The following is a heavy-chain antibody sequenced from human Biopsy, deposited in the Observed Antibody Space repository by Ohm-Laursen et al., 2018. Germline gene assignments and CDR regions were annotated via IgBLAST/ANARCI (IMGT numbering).Heavy chain of an antibody. J-gene: IGHJ5*01. CDR1: GESMGTYY. Sequence: GPLSLTCPVSGESMGTYYWSWIRQPPGKVMEGIASIYYSGTTHKNPSLKSRVTISVDTSQGLLSLDLSSVTAADTAVYYCARVRGGFLEWFDYWGQGTLVTVSS. V-gene: IGHV4-59*01. D-gene: IGHD3-3*01. CDR2: IYYSGTT. CDR3: ARVRGGFLEWFDY.